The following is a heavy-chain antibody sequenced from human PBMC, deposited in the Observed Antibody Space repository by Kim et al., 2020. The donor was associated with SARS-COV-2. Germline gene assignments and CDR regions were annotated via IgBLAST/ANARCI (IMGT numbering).Heavy chain of an antibody. D-gene: IGHD3-3*01. CDR1: GFTVSSNY. Sequence: GGSLRLSCVASGFTVSSNYMTWVRQAPGKGLEWVSVIYSGGSTYYVDSVKGRFTISRDNSKNTLYLQMNSLRAEDTAVYYCARGYYDAFDIWGHGTMVTVS. CDR2: IYSGGST. CDR3: ARGYYDAFDI. V-gene: IGHV3-53*01. J-gene: IGHJ3*02.